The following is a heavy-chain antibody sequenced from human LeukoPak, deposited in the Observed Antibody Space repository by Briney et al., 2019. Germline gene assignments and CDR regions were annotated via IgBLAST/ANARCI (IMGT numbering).Heavy chain of an antibody. CDR1: GGSVSSGSYY. CDR3: ARARIDSSFYWFDP. Sequence: SETLSLTCTVSGGSVSSGSYYWSWIRQPPGKGLEWVGYIYYSGSTNYNPSLKSRVTISVDTSKNQFSLKLSSVTAADTAVYYCARARIDSSFYWFDPWGQGTLVTVSS. CDR2: IYYSGST. V-gene: IGHV4-61*01. D-gene: IGHD3-22*01. J-gene: IGHJ5*02.